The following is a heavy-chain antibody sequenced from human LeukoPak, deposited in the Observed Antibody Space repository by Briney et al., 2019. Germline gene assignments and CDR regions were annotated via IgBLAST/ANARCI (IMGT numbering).Heavy chain of an antibody. CDR2: ISGSGNST. V-gene: IGHV3-23*01. CDR3: AKDFETYGINDAFDI. J-gene: IGHJ3*02. Sequence: GVLRLSCAASGFTFSSYAMSWVRQAPGKGLEWVSGISGSGNSTYYADSVKGRFTISRDNSKNTLYLQMNSLRAEDTAVYYCAKDFETYGINDAFDIWGQGTIVTVSS. CDR1: GFTFSSYA. D-gene: IGHD4-17*01.